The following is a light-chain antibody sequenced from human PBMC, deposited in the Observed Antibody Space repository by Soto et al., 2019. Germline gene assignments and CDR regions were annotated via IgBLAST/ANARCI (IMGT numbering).Light chain of an antibody. V-gene: IGLV1-51*01. CDR3: GTWDSSGYV. CDR1: SSDVGAYNY. J-gene: IGLJ1*01. CDR2: DNN. Sequence: QSALTQPASVSGSPGQSITISCTGTSSDVGAYNYVSWYQQLPGTAPKLLIYDNNKRPSGIPDRFSGSKSGTSATLGITGLQTGDEADYYCGTWDSSGYVFGTGTKVTVL.